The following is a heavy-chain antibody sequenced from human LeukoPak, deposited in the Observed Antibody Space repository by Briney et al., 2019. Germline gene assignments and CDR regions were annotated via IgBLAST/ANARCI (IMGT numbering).Heavy chain of an antibody. J-gene: IGHJ4*02. V-gene: IGHV4-59*12. CDR1: GGSISSYY. CDR3: ARGPKERGYSGYDPLDY. CDR2: IYYSGST. D-gene: IGHD5-12*01. Sequence: SETLSLTCTVSGGSISSYYWSWIRQPPGKGLEWIGYIYYSGSTYYNPSLKSRVTISVDTSKNQFSLKLSSVTAADTAVYYCARGPKERGYSGYDPLDYWGQGTLVTVSS.